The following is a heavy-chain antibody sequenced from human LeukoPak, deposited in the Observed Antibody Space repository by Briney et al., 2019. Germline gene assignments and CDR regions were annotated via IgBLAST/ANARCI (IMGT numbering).Heavy chain of an antibody. D-gene: IGHD3-3*01. CDR1: GYTFTGYY. Sequence: ASVKVSCKASGYTFTGYYMHWVRQAPGQGLEWMGWINPNSGGTNYAQKFQGRVTMTRDTSISTAYMELSRLRSDDTAVYYCARDIYDFWSGYYDACDYWGQGTLVTVSS. V-gene: IGHV1-2*02. CDR2: INPNSGGT. J-gene: IGHJ4*02. CDR3: ARDIYDFWSGYYDACDY.